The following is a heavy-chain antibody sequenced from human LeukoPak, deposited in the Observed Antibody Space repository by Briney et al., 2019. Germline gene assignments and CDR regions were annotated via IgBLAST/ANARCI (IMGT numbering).Heavy chain of an antibody. V-gene: IGHV5-10-1*01. CDR1: GYSFTTYW. CDR2: IDTRDSYT. D-gene: IGHD3-10*01. CDR3: ARQYYGSGSYNPPAY. J-gene: IGHJ4*02. Sequence: GESLRISCKGSGYSFTTYWISWVRQMPGKGLEWMGRIDTRDSYTNYSPSFQGHVTISSDKSLSTAYLQWSSLKASDTAIYYCARQYYGSGSYNPPAYWGQGTLVIVSS.